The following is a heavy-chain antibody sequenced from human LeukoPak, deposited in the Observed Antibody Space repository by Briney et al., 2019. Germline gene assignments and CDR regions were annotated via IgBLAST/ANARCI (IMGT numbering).Heavy chain of an antibody. CDR1: GYTFTGYY. CDR2: INPNSGGT. V-gene: IGHV1-2*02. D-gene: IGHD2-15*01. CDR3: ARGPFLPQVVAATPTNDY. J-gene: IGHJ4*02. Sequence: ASVKVSCKASGYTFTGYYMHWVRQAPGQGLEWMGWINPNSGGTNYAQKFQGRVTMTRDTSISTAYMELSRLRSDDTAVYYCARGPFLPQVVAATPTNDYWGQGTLVTVSS.